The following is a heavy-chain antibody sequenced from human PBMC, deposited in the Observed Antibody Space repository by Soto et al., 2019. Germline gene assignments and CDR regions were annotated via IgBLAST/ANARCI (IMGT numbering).Heavy chain of an antibody. V-gene: IGHV3-23*01. Sequence: EVQLLESGGGLVQPGGSLRLSCAASGFTFSSYGMTWVRQAPGKGLEWVSFSSATGAGTYYADSVKGRFTISRDNSKNTQYLKMTSLRAADTAVSYCAKDRRAGGNYGFYSDFWGQGALVIVSS. D-gene: IGHD1-7*01. CDR2: SSATGAGT. CDR3: AKDRRAGGNYGFYSDF. CDR1: GFTFSSYG. J-gene: IGHJ4*02.